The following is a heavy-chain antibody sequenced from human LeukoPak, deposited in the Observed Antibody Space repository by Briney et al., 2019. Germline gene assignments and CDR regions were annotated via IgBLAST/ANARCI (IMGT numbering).Heavy chain of an antibody. CDR2: IIGDGTRT. V-gene: IGHV3-74*01. D-gene: IGHD2-8*01. J-gene: IGHJ5*02. CDR3: LRVDDTNGHNWSDP. CDR1: GFSFSYYW. Sequence: GGSLRLSCAASGFSFSYYWMHWVRQGSGKGPVWVSRIIGDGTRTDYADSVKGRFTISRDNAKSTLYLQMNSLTVEDTAVYYCLRVDDTNGHNWSDPWGQGTLVTVSS.